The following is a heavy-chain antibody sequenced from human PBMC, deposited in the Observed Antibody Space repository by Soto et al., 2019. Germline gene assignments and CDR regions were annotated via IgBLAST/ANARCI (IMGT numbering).Heavy chain of an antibody. CDR2: VYSGGRT. CDR3: AREWSWDIPWAFDY. Sequence: DVPLVESGGGLVQPGGSLRLSCATSGFTASGNYMTWVRQAPGKGLEWLSVVYSGGRTNYADSVKGRFTSSRDNSKNTLYLQINSLRAEDTAVYYCAREWSWDIPWAFDYWGQGTLVTVSS. CDR1: GFTASGNY. D-gene: IGHD1-26*01. J-gene: IGHJ4*02. V-gene: IGHV3-66*01.